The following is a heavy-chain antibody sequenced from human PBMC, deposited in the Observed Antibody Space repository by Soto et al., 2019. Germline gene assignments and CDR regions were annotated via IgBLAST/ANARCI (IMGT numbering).Heavy chain of an antibody. CDR2: ISGSGGST. Sequence: GGSLRLSCAASGFTFSSYAMSWVRQAPGKGLEWVSAISGSGGSTYYADSVKGRFTISRDNSKNTLYLQMNSLRAEDTAVYYCAKSPYGSGSYYSPALFIDFWGQGIRVTVSS. D-gene: IGHD3-10*01. CDR3: AKSPYGSGSYYSPALFIDF. J-gene: IGHJ4*02. V-gene: IGHV3-23*01. CDR1: GFTFSSYA.